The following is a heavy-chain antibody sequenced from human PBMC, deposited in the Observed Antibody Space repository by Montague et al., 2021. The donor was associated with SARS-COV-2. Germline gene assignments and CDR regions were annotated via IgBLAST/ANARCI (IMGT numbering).Heavy chain of an antibody. V-gene: IGHV4-4*07. Sequence: SETLSLTCAVSGGSITGFSWSWVRQPAGKGLEWIGRVTTRGTTXXXPPXGSRVTMSVDTSKNQFSLNLNSVTVADTAIYYCARTPTRPLSLDSWGQGTLVTVSS. D-gene: IGHD6-6*01. CDR3: ARTPTRPLSLDS. CDR2: VTTRGTT. J-gene: IGHJ4*02. CDR1: GGSITGFS.